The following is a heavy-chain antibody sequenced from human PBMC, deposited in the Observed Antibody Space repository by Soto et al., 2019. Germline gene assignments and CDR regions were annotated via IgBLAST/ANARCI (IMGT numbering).Heavy chain of an antibody. CDR2: ISSCGYT. CDR1: GASISSAAFF. CDR3: VRGPSPAWSSYMFSYFDS. J-gene: IGHJ4*02. Sequence: SETLSLTCTVSGASISSAAFFWTWIRQRPGEGLEWIGFISSCGYTFHNPSLKSRLLLSVDTSKNQFSLELSFVTDADTALYYCVRGPSPAWSSYMFSYFDSWGQGTLVTVSS. V-gene: IGHV4-31*03. D-gene: IGHD3-3*01.